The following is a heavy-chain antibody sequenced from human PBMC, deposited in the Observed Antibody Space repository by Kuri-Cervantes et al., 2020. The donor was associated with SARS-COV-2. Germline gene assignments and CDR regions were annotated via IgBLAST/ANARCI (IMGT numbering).Heavy chain of an antibody. CDR1: GYTFTSYD. V-gene: IGHV1-8*02. CDR3: VRVASSWYSLDYYYYMDV. J-gene: IGHJ6*03. D-gene: IGHD6-13*01. CDR2: MNPNSGNT. Sequence: ASVKVSCKASGYTFTSYDINWVRQATGQGLEWMGWMNPNSGNTGYAQKFQGRVTMTRNTSISTAYMELSSLRSEDTAVYYCVRVASSWYSLDYYYYMDVWGKGTTVTVSS.